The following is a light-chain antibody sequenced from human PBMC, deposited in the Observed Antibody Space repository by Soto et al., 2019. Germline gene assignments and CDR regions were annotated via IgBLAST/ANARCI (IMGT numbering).Light chain of an antibody. J-gene: IGKJ2*01. CDR3: QQSYNTPPYT. Sequence: DIQMTQSPSSLSAYVGDRVTITCRASQSISRSLNWYQQKPGKAPELLIYAASILQSGVPSRFSGSGSGTDFTLTISSLQPEDFAIYYCQQSYNTPPYTCGQGTKLEIK. CDR1: QSISRS. V-gene: IGKV1-39*01. CDR2: AAS.